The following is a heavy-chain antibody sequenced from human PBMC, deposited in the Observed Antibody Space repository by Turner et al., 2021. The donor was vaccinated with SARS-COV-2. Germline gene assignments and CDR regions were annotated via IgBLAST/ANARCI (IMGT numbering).Heavy chain of an antibody. D-gene: IGHD2-15*01. J-gene: IGHJ4*02. Sequence: EVQLVESGGSLIQPGGSLRLSCAASGFTVSSNYMSWVRQAPGEGLEWVSVIYSGGSTFYADSLKGRFTISRDNSKNTLYLQMNSLRAEDTAFYYCARDLGGLRFDYWGQGTLVTVSS. CDR1: GFTVSSNY. CDR2: IYSGGST. V-gene: IGHV3-53*01. CDR3: ARDLGGLRFDY.